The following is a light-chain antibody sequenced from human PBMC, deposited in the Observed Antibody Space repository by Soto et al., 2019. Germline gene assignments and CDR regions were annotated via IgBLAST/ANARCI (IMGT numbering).Light chain of an antibody. CDR1: QSVSNN. J-gene: IGKJ5*01. CDR3: QQRNVWPPIT. V-gene: IGKV3-15*01. Sequence: EILMTQSSGNLSVSPGERVILSCRASQSVSNNLAWYQQKPGQAPRLLIYGASTRASGTPVRFGGSGSGTEFTLTINSLEPEDFAVYYCQQRNVWPPITFGQGTRLEI. CDR2: GAS.